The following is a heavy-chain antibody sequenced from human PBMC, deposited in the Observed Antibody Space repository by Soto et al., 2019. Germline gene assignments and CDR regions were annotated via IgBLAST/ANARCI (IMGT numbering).Heavy chain of an antibody. CDR1: GYSFTTYW. J-gene: IGHJ5*02. V-gene: IGHV5-10-1*01. CDR2: IDPRDSYT. D-gene: IGHD1-7*01. CDR3: AREKSDMELFNWLDP. Sequence: PGESLKISCEASGYSFTTYWISWVRQMPGKGLEWMGAIDPRDSYTKYSPSFQGHVTISVDKSLSTAYLQWNSLKASDTAIYYCAREKSDMELFNWLDPWGQGTLVTVSS.